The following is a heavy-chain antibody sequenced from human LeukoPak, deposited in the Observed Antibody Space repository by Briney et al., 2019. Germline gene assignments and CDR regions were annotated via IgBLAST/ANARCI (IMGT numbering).Heavy chain of an antibody. CDR2: IYYSGST. V-gene: IGHV4-34*01. CDR1: GGSFSGYY. Sequence: SETLSLTCAVYGGSFSGYYWSWIRQPPGKGLEWIGSIYYSGSTYYNPSLKSRVTISVDTSKNQFSLKLSSVTAADTAVYYCARCSGVVILWFGDAGLGGVFDYWGQGTLVTVSS. D-gene: IGHD3-10*01. J-gene: IGHJ4*02. CDR3: ARCSGVVILWFGDAGLGGVFDY.